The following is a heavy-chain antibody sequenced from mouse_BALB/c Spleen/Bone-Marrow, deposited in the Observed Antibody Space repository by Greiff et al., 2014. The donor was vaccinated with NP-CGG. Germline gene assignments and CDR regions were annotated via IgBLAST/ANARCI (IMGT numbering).Heavy chain of an antibody. CDR2: IHPNTDNT. J-gene: IGHJ2*01. CDR3: ARHHRYAYYFDY. V-gene: IGHV1S130*01. D-gene: IGHD2-14*01. Sequence: QVQLQQSGSVLVRPGASVKLSCKASGYTFTSSWMHWAKQRPGRGLEWIGEIHPNTDNTNYDEKFKGKATLTVDTSSSTAYVDLSSLTSEDSAVYYCARHHRYAYYFDYWGQGTTLTVSS. CDR1: GYTFTSSW.